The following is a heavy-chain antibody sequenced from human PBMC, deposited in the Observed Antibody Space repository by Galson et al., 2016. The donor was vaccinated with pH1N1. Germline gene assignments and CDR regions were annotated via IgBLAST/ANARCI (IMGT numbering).Heavy chain of an antibody. J-gene: IGHJ4*02. Sequence: SVKVSCKASGYTFTDYYIHGVRQAPGKGLEWMGWINPNSDVTKYAQKFQERVTMTRDTSINTAYMELSGLTSDDTAVYYCARDSKGRIPFHYWGQGTLVTLSS. D-gene: IGHD2-15*01. CDR2: INPNSDVT. CDR1: GYTFTDYY. V-gene: IGHV1-2*02. CDR3: ARDSKGRIPFHY.